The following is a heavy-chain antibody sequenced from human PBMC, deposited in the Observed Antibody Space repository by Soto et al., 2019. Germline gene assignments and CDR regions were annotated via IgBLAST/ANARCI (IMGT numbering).Heavy chain of an antibody. CDR2: INHSGST. V-gene: IGHV4-34*01. CDR1: GGSFSGYY. D-gene: IGHD3-3*01. Sequence: SETLSLTCAVYGGSFSGYYWSWIRQPPGKGLEWIGEINHSGSTNYNPSLKSRVTISVDTSKDQFSLKLSSVTAADTAVYYCARGPKRFLEWLFPGPGSYYYYGMDVWGQGTTVTVSS. CDR3: ARGPKRFLEWLFPGPGSYYYYGMDV. J-gene: IGHJ6*02.